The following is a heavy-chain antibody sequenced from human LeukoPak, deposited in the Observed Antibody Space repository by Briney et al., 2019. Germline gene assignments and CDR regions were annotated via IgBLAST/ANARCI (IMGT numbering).Heavy chain of an antibody. D-gene: IGHD2-15*01. J-gene: IGHJ6*02. V-gene: IGHV3-48*01. Sequence: GGSLRLSCAASGFTFSSYSMNWVRQAPGKGLEWVSYISSSSTIYYADSVKGRFTISRDNAKNSLYLQMNSLRAEDTAVYYCARDAAYYYGMDVWGQGTTVTVSS. CDR2: ISSSSTI. CDR3: ARDAAYYYGMDV. CDR1: GFTFSSYS.